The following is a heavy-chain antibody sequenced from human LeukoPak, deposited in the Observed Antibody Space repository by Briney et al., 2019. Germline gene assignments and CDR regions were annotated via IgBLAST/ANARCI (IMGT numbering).Heavy chain of an antibody. J-gene: IGHJ4*02. CDR1: GFTVSNNY. V-gene: IGHV3-30*03. D-gene: IGHD3-10*01. Sequence: GGSLRLSCAASGFTVSNNYMSWVRQAPGTGLEWVALILYDGSNQYYADSVKGRFTISRDNAKNTLYLQVYSLRAEDTAVYYCASLRQGSGTYYIDYWGQGTLVTVSS. CDR2: ILYDGSNQ. CDR3: ASLRQGSGTYYIDY.